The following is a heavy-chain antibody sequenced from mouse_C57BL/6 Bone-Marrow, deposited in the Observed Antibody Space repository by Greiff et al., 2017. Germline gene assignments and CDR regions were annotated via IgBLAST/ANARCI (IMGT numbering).Heavy chain of an antibody. D-gene: IGHD1-1*01. CDR3: ARMRFITTVVADPYFDY. Sequence: VQLQQSGPVLVKPGASVKMSCKASGYTFTDYYMNWVKQSHGKSLEWIGVINPYNGGTSYNQKFKGKATLTVDKSSSTAYMELNSLTSEDSAVYYCARMRFITTVVADPYFDYWGQGTTLTVSS. CDR2: INPYNGGT. J-gene: IGHJ2*01. V-gene: IGHV1-19*01. CDR1: GYTFTDYY.